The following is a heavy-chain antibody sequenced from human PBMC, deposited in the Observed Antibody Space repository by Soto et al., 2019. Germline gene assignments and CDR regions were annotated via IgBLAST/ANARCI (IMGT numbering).Heavy chain of an antibody. J-gene: IGHJ3*02. D-gene: IGHD2-8*01. V-gene: IGHV4-30-4*01. CDR3: ARQKVFFTNGVCNPPRLDVFDI. CDR2: IYYRGST. CDR1: GGSISTADYY. Sequence: SETLSLTCNVSGGSISTADYYWSWIRQPPGKGLEWIGYIYYRGSTYYNPSLESRVAISIDTSKNQFSLNLTSVTAADTAVYYCARQKVFFTNGVCNPPRLDVFDIWGKGTMVPVSS.